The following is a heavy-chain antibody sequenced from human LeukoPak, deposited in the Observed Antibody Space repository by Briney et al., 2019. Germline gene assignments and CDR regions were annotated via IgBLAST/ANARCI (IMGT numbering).Heavy chain of an antibody. CDR2: IYYSGST. CDR1: GGSISSYY. V-gene: IGHV4-59*01. CDR3: ARRVGRQWLDLRPXYFDX. Sequence: SETLSLTCTVSGGSISSYYWSWIRQPPGKGLEWIGYIYYSGSTNYNPSLKSRATISVDTSKNQFSLKLSSVTAADTAVYYCARRVGRQWLDLRPXYFDXXXQGXLVTV. J-gene: IGHJ4*02. D-gene: IGHD6-19*01.